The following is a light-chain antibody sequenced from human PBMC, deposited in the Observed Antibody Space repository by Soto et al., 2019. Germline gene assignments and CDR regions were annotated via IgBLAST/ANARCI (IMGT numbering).Light chain of an antibody. CDR1: SNDIGSYNY. V-gene: IGLV2-8*01. CDR3: SSYAGANIIL. J-gene: IGLJ2*01. CDR2: EVT. Sequence: QSALTQPPSASGSPGQSVTICCTGASNDIGSYNYVSWYQQHPGKAPKLMIYEVTKRPSGVPDRFSGSKSGNTASLTVSGLQTDDEADYYCSSYAGANIILFGGGTQLTVL.